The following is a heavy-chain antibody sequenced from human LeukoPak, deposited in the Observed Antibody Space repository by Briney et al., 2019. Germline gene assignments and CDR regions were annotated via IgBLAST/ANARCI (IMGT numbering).Heavy chain of an antibody. Sequence: GGSLRLSCAASGFTFSSYAMHWVRQAPGKGLEWVSAISGSGGSTYYADSVKGRFTISRDNSKNTLYLQMNSLRAEDTAIYYCARHGYTSGWVRSWGQGTLVTVST. D-gene: IGHD6-19*01. CDR1: GFTFSSYA. CDR3: ARHGYTSGWVRS. CDR2: ISGSGGST. J-gene: IGHJ4*02. V-gene: IGHV3-23*01.